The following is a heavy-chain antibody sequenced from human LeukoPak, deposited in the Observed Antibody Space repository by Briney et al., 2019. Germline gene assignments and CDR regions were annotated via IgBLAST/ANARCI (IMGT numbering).Heavy chain of an antibody. J-gene: IGHJ6*02. CDR3: ARAPYCSGGSCFSYSGMDV. D-gene: IGHD2-15*01. V-gene: IGHV3-7*04. Sequence: PGGSLRLSCEASEFTFSNYWMSWVRQAPGKGLEWVAKVRQAGNEKYYVDSVRGRFTISRDNAKNSLYLQMNSLRAEDTAVYYCARAPYCSGGSCFSYSGMDVWGQGTTVTVSS. CDR1: EFTFSNYW. CDR2: VRQAGNEK.